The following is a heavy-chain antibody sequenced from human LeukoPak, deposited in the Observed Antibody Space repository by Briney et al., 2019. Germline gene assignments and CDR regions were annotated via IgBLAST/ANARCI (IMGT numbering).Heavy chain of an antibody. CDR3: ARPPAHVVGRPHCSEY. Sequence: PGGSLRLSCAAAGFTFKNYAMSWVRQPPGKGLDWVSGISASGAITYYADSVEGRFTISRDNSKNTLYLQMNSLRAEDTARYYCARPPAHVVGRPHCSEYWGQGALVTVSS. CDR2: ISASGAIT. CDR1: GFTFKNYA. J-gene: IGHJ4*02. D-gene: IGHD2-15*01. V-gene: IGHV3-23*01.